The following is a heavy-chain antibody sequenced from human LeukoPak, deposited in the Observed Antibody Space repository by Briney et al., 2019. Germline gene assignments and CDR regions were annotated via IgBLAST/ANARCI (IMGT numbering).Heavy chain of an antibody. CDR1: GGSISSSSYY. Sequence: SETLSLTCTVSGGSISSSSYYWGWIRQPPGKGLEWIGSIYYSGSTYYNPSLKSRVTISVDTSKNQFSLKLSSVTAADTAVYYCARISGYSSSWYVGYWGQGTLVTVSS. J-gene: IGHJ4*02. CDR2: IYYSGST. V-gene: IGHV4-39*01. D-gene: IGHD6-13*01. CDR3: ARISGYSSSWYVGY.